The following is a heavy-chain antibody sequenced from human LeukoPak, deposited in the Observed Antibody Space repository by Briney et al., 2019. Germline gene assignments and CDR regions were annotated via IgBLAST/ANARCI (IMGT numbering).Heavy chain of an antibody. Sequence: PGGSLRLSCAASGFTFSSYATHWVRQAPGKGLEWVAVISYDGSNKYYADSVKGRFTISRDNSKNTLYLQMNSLRAEDTAVYYCARDQGDYTTRRILHYFDYWGQGTLVTVSS. CDR1: GFTFSSYA. CDR2: ISYDGSNK. CDR3: ARDQGDYTTRRILHYFDY. V-gene: IGHV3-30-3*01. D-gene: IGHD4-17*01. J-gene: IGHJ4*02.